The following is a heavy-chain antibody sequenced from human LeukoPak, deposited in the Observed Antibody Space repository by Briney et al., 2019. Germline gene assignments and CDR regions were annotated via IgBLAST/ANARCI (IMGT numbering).Heavy chain of an antibody. CDR2: ISSSGSTI. Sequence: GGSLGLSCAASGFTFSSYEMNWVRQAPGKGLEWVSYISSSGSTIYYADSVKGRFTISRDNAKNSLYLQMNSLRAEDTAVYYCARDYRAGGGIAPDYWGQGTLVTVSS. J-gene: IGHJ4*02. V-gene: IGHV3-48*03. CDR1: GFTFSSYE. CDR3: ARDYRAGGGIAPDY. D-gene: IGHD6-13*01.